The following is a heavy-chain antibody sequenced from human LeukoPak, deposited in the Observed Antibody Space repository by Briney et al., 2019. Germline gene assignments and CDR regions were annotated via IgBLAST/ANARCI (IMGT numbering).Heavy chain of an antibody. CDR2: IYYSGST. J-gene: IGHJ4*02. Sequence: PSETLSLTCTVSGGSISSYYWSWIRQPPGKGLEWIGYIYYSGSTNYNPSLRSRVTISVDTSKNQFSLKLSSVTAADTALYYCARHPSTGRDYWGQGTLVTVSS. CDR1: GGSISSYY. CDR3: ARHPSTGRDY. D-gene: IGHD1-26*01. V-gene: IGHV4-59*08.